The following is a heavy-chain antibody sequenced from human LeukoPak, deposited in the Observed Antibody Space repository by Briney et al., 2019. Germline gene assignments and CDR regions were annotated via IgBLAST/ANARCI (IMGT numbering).Heavy chain of an antibody. J-gene: IGHJ4*02. CDR3: ARFGYVAAVDL. CDR2: INPAGTET. CDR1: GFSFSAYW. D-gene: IGHD2-15*01. V-gene: IGHV3-7*01. Sequence: GGSLRLSCAASGFSFSAYWMTWVRQAPGTGLEWVANINPAGTETYYVDPVKGRFTISRDNAKNLFYLQMNSLRAEDTAVYYCARFGYVAAVDLWGQGTLVTVSS.